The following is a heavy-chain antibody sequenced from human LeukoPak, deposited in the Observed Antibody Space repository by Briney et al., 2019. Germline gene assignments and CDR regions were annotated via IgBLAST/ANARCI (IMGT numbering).Heavy chain of an antibody. J-gene: IGHJ4*02. D-gene: IGHD3-22*01. CDR2: ISYDGSNK. CDR3: ARDRWVVDSSGYFDY. V-gene: IGHV3-30-3*01. CDR1: GFTFSSYA. Sequence: GGSLRLSCAASGFTFSSYAMHWVRQAPGKGLEWVAVISYDGSNKYYADSVKGRFTISRDNSKNTLYLQMNSLRAEDTAVYYCARDRWVVDSSGYFDYWGQGTLVTVSS.